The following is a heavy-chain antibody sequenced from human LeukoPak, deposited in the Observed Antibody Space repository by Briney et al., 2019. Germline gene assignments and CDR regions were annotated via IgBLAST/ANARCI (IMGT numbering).Heavy chain of an antibody. V-gene: IGHV3-21*01. D-gene: IGHD2-21*02. Sequence: PGGSLRLSCAASGLNFNTETMNWVRQAPGKGLEWLSSIDSSSSSKFYAHSVRGRFIISRDNARKSLYLQMNSVTAEDTAVYFCLRGDRRDFWGQGTLLVVSS. CDR3: LRGDRRDF. CDR1: GLNFNTET. CDR2: IDSSSSSK. J-gene: IGHJ4*02.